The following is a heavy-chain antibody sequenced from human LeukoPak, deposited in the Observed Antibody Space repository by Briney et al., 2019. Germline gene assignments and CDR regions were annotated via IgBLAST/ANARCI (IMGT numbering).Heavy chain of an antibody. V-gene: IGHV4-4*07. Sequence: SETLSLTCTVSGGSISSYHWTWIRQPAGKGLEWIGRFYSTGSTNYNPSLKSRATMSVDTSKNQFSLKLSSVTAADTAVYYCARDQYSGSLDYWGQGTLVTVSS. CDR3: ARDQYSGSLDY. J-gene: IGHJ4*02. CDR2: FYSTGST. CDR1: GGSISSYH. D-gene: IGHD1-26*01.